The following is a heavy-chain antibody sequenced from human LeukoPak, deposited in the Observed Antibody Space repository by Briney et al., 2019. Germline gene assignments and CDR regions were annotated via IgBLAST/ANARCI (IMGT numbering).Heavy chain of an antibody. CDR3: ARMSYSSSSGNYYYMDV. CDR2: IYTSGST. CDR1: GGSISSYY. V-gene: IGHV4-4*07. J-gene: IGHJ6*03. D-gene: IGHD6-6*01. Sequence: SETLSLTCTVSGGSISSYYWSWIRQPAGKGLEWIGRIYTSGSTNYNPSLKSRVTMSVDTSKNQFSLKLSSVTAADTAVYYCARMSYSSSSGNYYYMDVWGKGTTVTVSS.